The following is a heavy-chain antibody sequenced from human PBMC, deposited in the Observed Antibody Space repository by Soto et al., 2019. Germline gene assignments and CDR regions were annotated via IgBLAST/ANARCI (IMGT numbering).Heavy chain of an antibody. CDR1: GFTFSGSA. J-gene: IGHJ6*02. Sequence: GGSLRLSCAASGFTFSGSAMHWVRQASGKGLEWVGRIRSKANSYATAYAASVKGRFTISRDDSKNTAYLQMNSLKTEDTAVYYCTRHSDILIGYPSGMDVWAQGTTVTVS. V-gene: IGHV3-73*01. D-gene: IGHD3-9*01. CDR3: TRHSDILIGYPSGMDV. CDR2: IRSKANSYAT.